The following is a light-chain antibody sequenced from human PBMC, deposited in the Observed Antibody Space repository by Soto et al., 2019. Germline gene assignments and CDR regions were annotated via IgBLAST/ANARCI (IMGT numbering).Light chain of an antibody. CDR1: QSVSSSY. CDR2: GTS. CDR3: QQYLSLPIT. V-gene: IGKV3-20*01. Sequence: EIVLTQSPGTLSLSPGERATLSCRASQSVSSSYLAWYQQKPGQAPRLLIYGTSIRATGIPDRFSGSGSGTDFTLTINRVAPEDFAVYYCQQYLSLPITFGQGTRLEI. J-gene: IGKJ5*01.